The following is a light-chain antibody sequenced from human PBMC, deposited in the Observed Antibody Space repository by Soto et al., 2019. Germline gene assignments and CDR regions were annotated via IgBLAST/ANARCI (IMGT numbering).Light chain of an antibody. V-gene: IGLV2-11*01. Sequence: QSALTQPRSVSGSPGQSVTLSCTGTSSDVGGYNYVSWYQQHPGKAPKLMIYDVSKRPSGVPDRFSGSKSGNTASLTISGLQAEDEADYYCCSYAGSLVFGGGTKLTVL. J-gene: IGLJ2*01. CDR1: SSDVGGYNY. CDR2: DVS. CDR3: CSYAGSLV.